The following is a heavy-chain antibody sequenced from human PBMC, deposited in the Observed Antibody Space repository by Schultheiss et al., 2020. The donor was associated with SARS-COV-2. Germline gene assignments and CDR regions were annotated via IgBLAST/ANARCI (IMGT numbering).Heavy chain of an antibody. V-gene: IGHV4-39*07. Sequence: SETLSLTCTVSGGSVSSGSYYWSWIRQRPGKGLEWIGEINHSGSTNYNPSLKSRVTISVDKSKNQFSLKLSSVTAADTAVYYCARGRGRGARQYYYYYGMDDWGQGTTVTVSS. CDR2: INHSGST. CDR3: ARGRGRGARQYYYYYGMDD. CDR1: GGSVSSGSYY. J-gene: IGHJ6*02. D-gene: IGHD6-25*01.